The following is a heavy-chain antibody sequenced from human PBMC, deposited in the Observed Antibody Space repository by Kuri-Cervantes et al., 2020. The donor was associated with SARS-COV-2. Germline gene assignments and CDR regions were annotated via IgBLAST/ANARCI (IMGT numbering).Heavy chain of an antibody. CDR2: IIPILGIA. CDR3: ASDGVSRSLSLDF. D-gene: IGHD5/OR15-5a*01. CDR1: GGTFSSYA. Sequence: SVKVSCKASGGTFSSYAISWVRQAPGQGLEWMGGIIPILGIANYAQKFRGRVTITAETSTATAYLDLTGLKSEDTALYYCASDGVSRSLSLDFWGQGTLVTVSS. J-gene: IGHJ4*02. V-gene: IGHV1-69*10.